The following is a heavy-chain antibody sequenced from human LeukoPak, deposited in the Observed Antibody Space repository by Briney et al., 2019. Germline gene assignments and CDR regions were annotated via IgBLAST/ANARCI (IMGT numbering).Heavy chain of an antibody. J-gene: IGHJ4*02. CDR1: GGSISSYY. Sequence: SETLSLTCTVSGGSISSYYWSWIRQPPGKGLEWIGYIYYSGSTNYNPSLKSRVTISVDTSKNQFSLKLSSVTAADTAVYYCAKDLEWLRLLFDYWGQGTLVTVSS. V-gene: IGHV4-59*01. D-gene: IGHD5-12*01. CDR2: IYYSGST. CDR3: AKDLEWLRLLFDY.